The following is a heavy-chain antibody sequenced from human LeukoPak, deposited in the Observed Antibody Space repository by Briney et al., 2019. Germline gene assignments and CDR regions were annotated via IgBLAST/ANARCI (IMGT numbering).Heavy chain of an antibody. CDR3: ARDLRVILRKTYTWFDP. CDR2: INPNSGGT. V-gene: IGHV1-2*02. D-gene: IGHD2-15*01. Sequence: ATVKVSCKASGYTFTGYYMHWVRQAPGQGLEWMGWINPNSGGTNYAQKFQGRVTMTRDTSISTAYMELSRLRSDDTAVYYCARDLRVILRKTYTWFDPWGQGTLVTV. J-gene: IGHJ5*02. CDR1: GYTFTGYY.